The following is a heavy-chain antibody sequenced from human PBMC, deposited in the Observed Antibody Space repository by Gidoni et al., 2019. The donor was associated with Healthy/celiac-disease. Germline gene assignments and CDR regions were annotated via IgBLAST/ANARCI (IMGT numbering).Heavy chain of an antibody. D-gene: IGHD5-18*01. CDR1: GGSISSSSYY. V-gene: IGHV4-39*07. J-gene: IGHJ4*02. Sequence: QLQLQESGPRLVKPSETLSLTCTVSGGSISSSSYYWGWIRQPPGKGLEWIGSIYYSGSTYYNPSLKSRVTISVDTSKNQFSLKLSSVTAADTAVYYCAREGGYSYGYLDYWGQGTLVTVSS. CDR2: IYYSGST. CDR3: AREGGYSYGYLDY.